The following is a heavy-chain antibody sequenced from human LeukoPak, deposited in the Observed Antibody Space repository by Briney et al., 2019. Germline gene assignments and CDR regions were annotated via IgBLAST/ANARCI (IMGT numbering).Heavy chain of an antibody. D-gene: IGHD3-10*01. Sequence: SGPALVEPTQTLTLTCTFSGFSLLTSGVSVTWIRQPPGRALEWLARIDWDDDKYYNTSLEARLTISKDTSKNQVILTVTDMDPVDSATYYCARMYFGDYKDMDVWGKGTTVAVSS. J-gene: IGHJ6*03. CDR3: ARMYFGDYKDMDV. CDR2: IDWDDDK. CDR1: GFSLLTSGVS. V-gene: IGHV2-70*11.